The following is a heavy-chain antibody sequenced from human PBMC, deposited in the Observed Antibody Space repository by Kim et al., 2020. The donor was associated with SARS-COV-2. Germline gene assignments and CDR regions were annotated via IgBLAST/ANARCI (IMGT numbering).Heavy chain of an antibody. D-gene: IGHD5-12*01. V-gene: IGHV4-31*02. J-gene: IGHJ4*02. CDR3: ASMRVARRDEGDY. Sequence: NPSLKSRVTISVDTSKNQFSLKLSSVTAADTAVYYCASMRVARRDEGDYWGQGTLVTVSS.